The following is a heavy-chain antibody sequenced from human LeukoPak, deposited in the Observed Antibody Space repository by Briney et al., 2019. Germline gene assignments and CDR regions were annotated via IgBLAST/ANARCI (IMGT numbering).Heavy chain of an antibody. Sequence: GGSLRLSCAASGFTFSSYGMHWVRQAPGKGLEWVAVISYDGSNKYYADSVKGRYTISRDNSKNTLYLQMNSLRAEDTAVYYCAKDLSYWGQGTLVTVSS. V-gene: IGHV3-30*18. J-gene: IGHJ4*02. CDR2: ISYDGSNK. CDR3: AKDLSY. CDR1: GFTFSSYG.